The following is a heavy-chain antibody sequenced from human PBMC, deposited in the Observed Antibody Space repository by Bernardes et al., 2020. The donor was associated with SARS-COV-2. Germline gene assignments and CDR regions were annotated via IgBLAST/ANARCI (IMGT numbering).Heavy chain of an antibody. Sequence: ASVKVSCKASGYTFTSHEINWVRQAPGQGLEWLGWMNPDSGHTGSLQNFRGRITMTGDTSITTAYMELSSLGPEDTAVYYCARVSSYDSVIYFYDLDFWGQGTLVTVSS. CDR1: GYTFTSHE. J-gene: IGHJ4*02. V-gene: IGHV1-8*01. CDR3: ARVSSYDSVIYFYDLDF. CDR2: MNPDSGHT. D-gene: IGHD3-22*01.